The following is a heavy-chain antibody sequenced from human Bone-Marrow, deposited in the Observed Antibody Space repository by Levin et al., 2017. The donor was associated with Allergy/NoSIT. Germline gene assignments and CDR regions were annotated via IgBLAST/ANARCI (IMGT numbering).Heavy chain of an antibody. CDR3: ARVNVSGSHIRFYAFDI. J-gene: IGHJ3*02. V-gene: IGHV3-74*01. Sequence: AGGSLRLSCAASGFTFSSYWMHWVRQAPGKGLVWVSRINSDGSSTSYADSVKGRFTISRDNAKNTLYLQMNSLRAEDTAVYYCARVNVSGSHIRFYAFDIWGQGTMVTVSS. CDR1: GFTFSSYW. D-gene: IGHD3-10*01. CDR2: INSDGSST.